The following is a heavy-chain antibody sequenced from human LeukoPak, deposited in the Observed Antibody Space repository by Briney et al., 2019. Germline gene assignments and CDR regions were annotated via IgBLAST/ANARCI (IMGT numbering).Heavy chain of an antibody. J-gene: IGHJ4*02. CDR3: ARHGGLGNFFDLDY. CDR1: GYTFTSFD. D-gene: IGHD3-16*01. V-gene: IGHV1-18*04. Sequence: ASVKVSCTASGYTFTSFDITWVRQAPGQGLEWMAWISPYNGNTFHAQKLQGRVTMTTDTSTSTAYMELRSLRSNDTAMYYYARHGGLGNFFDLDYWGQGTLVTVSS. CDR2: ISPYNGNT.